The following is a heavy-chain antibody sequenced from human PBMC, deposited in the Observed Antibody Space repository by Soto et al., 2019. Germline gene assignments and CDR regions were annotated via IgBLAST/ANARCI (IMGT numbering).Heavy chain of an antibody. J-gene: IGHJ5*02. CDR1: GFTFSTYT. CDR2: ISGSGVRT. V-gene: IGHV3-23*01. CDR3: GKGQASIAVDWFDP. D-gene: IGHD6-19*01. Sequence: VQLLESGGGLVQPGGSLRLSCAASGFTFSTYTMTWVRQAPGKGLEWVSAISGSGVRTHYADSVKGRFTISRDNSKNTLYLQMNSLRAEDTAVYYCGKGQASIAVDWFDPWGQGTLVTVS.